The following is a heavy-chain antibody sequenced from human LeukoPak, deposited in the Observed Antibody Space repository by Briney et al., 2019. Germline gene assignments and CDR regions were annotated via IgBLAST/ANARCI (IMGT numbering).Heavy chain of an antibody. CDR1: GGSFSGYY. J-gene: IGHJ5*02. CDR2: INHSGST. CDR3: ARGRSSSSPWFDP. D-gene: IGHD6-6*01. V-gene: IGHV4-34*01. Sequence: SETLSLTCAVYGGSFSGYYWSWIRQPPGKGLEWIGEINHSGSTNYNPSLKSRVTISVDTSKNQFSLKLSSVTAADTAVYYCARGRSSSSPWFDPWGQRTLVTVSS.